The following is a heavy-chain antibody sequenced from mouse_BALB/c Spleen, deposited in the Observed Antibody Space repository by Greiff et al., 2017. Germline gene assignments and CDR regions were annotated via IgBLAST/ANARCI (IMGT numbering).Heavy chain of an antibody. J-gene: IGHJ4*01. CDR2: INPSSGYT. CDR3: ARYDYGAGYYAMDY. Sequence: VQLQQSGAELARPGASVKMSCKASGYTFTSYTMHWVNQRPGQGLEWIGYINPSSGYTNYNQKFKDKATLTADKSSSTAYMQLSSLTSEDSAVYYCARYDYGAGYYAMDYWGQGTSVTVSS. CDR1: GYTFTSYT. D-gene: IGHD2-4*01. V-gene: IGHV1-4*01.